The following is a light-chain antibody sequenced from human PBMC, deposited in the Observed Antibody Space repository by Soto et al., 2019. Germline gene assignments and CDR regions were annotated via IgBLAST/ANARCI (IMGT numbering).Light chain of an antibody. J-gene: IGKJ5*01. CDR2: DAS. V-gene: IGKV1-17*01. Sequence: DIQMTQSPSSLSASVGDRVTITCRASQGIRNDLAWYQQKPGKAPKRLIYDASSLQSGVPSRFSGSGSGTEFPLTISSLQPENSATYYCLQHNNYPPITFGQGTRLEIK. CDR1: QGIRND. CDR3: LQHNNYPPIT.